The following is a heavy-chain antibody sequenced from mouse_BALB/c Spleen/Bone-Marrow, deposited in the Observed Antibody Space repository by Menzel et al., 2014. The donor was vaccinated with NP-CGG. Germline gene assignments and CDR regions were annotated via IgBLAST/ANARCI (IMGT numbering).Heavy chain of an antibody. Sequence: QVQLQQSGAELAKPGASVKMSCKASGYTFTSCWMHWVKQRPGQGLEWIGYINPSTGYTEYNQKFKDKATLTADKSSSTAYMQLSSLTSEDSAVYYCARRDYWYFDVWGAGTTVTVSS. CDR2: INPSTGYT. V-gene: IGHV1-7*01. CDR1: GYTFTSCW. J-gene: IGHJ1*01. CDR3: ARRDYWYFDV.